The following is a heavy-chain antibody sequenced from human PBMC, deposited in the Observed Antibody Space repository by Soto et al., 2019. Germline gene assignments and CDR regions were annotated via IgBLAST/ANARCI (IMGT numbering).Heavy chain of an antibody. Sequence: SETLSLTCTVSGGSISSDYWSWIRQPPGKGLEWIGYIYYSGSTNYNPSLKSRVTISVDTSKNQFSLKLSSVTAADTAVYYCARRAEGYSSCRDAFDISGQVTMVTVS. J-gene: IGHJ3*02. CDR1: GGSISSDY. D-gene: IGHD6-19*01. V-gene: IGHV4-59*01. CDR3: ARRAEGYSSCRDAFDI. CDR2: IYYSGST.